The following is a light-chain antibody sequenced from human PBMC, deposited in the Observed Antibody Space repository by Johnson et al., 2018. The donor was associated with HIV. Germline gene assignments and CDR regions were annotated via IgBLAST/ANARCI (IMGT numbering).Light chain of an antibody. CDR2: ENN. CDR3: ATWDSSLSAGRV. V-gene: IGLV1-51*02. Sequence: QSVLTQPPSVSAAPGQKVTISCSGSSSNIGNNYVSWYQQLPGTATKLLIYENNKRPSGIPDRFSGSKSGTSATLGITGLQTGDEADYYCATWDSSLSAGRVCGTGTKVTVL. J-gene: IGLJ1*01. CDR1: SSNIGNNY.